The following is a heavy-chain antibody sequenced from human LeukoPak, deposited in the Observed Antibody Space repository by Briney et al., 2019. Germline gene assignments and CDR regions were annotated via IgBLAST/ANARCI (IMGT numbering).Heavy chain of an antibody. D-gene: IGHD3-10*01. Sequence: ASVKVSCKASGYTFTSYDINWVRQATGQGLEWMGWMNPNSGNTGYAQKFQGRVTMTRNTSISTAYMELSSLRSEDTAVFYCAIRYGSGEKYYYYYYMDVWGKGTTVTVSS. CDR3: AIRYGSGEKYYYYYYMDV. CDR1: GYTFTSYD. CDR2: MNPNSGNT. V-gene: IGHV1-8*01. J-gene: IGHJ6*03.